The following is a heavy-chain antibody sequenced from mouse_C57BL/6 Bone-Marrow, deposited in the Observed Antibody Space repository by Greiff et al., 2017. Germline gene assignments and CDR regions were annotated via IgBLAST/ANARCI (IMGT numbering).Heavy chain of an antibody. J-gene: IGHJ2*01. CDR3: ARSFITTVRYYFDY. CDR1: GYAFTNYL. V-gene: IGHV1-54*01. CDR2: INPGSGGT. D-gene: IGHD1-1*01. Sequence: QVQLQQSGAELVRPGTSVKVSCKASGYAFTNYLIEWVKQRPGQGLEWIGVINPGSGGTNYNEKFKGKATLTADKSSSTAYMQLSSLTSEDSAVXFCARSFITTVRYYFDYWGQGTTLTVSS.